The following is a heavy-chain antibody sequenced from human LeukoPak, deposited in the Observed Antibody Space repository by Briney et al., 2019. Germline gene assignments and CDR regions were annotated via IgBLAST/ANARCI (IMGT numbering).Heavy chain of an antibody. V-gene: IGHV1-69*05. CDR2: IIPIFGTA. CDR1: GGTFSSYA. J-gene: IGHJ4*02. CDR3: VREEMATIEPKNDY. D-gene: IGHD5-24*01. Sequence: ASVKVSCKASGGTFSSYAISWVRQAPGQGLEWMGRIIPIFGTANYAQKFQGRVTITTDESTSTAYVELSSLRSEDTAVYYCVREEMATIEPKNDYWGQGTLVTVSS.